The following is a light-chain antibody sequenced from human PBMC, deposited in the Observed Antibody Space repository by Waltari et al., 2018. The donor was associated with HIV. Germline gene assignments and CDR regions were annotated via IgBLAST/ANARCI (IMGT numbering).Light chain of an antibody. J-gene: IGLJ1*01. Sequence: SHGLTQPPSVSVSPGQTARISCSGYELGHKYVSWYQQKPGQSPVLLIYKDTERHSGITERFSGSNSGNTATLTIGGAQAVDEAEYFCQALATWDSTSGGVFGTGTKVTVL. CDR1: ELGHKY. CDR3: QALATWDSTSGGV. V-gene: IGLV3-1*01. CDR2: KDT.